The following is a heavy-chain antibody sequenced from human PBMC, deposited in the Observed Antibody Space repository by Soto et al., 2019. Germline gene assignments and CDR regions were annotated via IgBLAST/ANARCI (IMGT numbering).Heavy chain of an antibody. CDR3: ARRYGSAIDY. CDR1: GGSLSGYY. D-gene: IGHD1-26*01. J-gene: IGHJ4*02. Sequence: SETLSLTCALIGGSLSGYYWSWIRQPPGKGLEWIGYIYYSGSTNCNPSLKSRLTISVDTSKNQFSLKLSSVTAADTAVYYCARRYGSAIDYWGQGTLVTVSS. CDR2: IYYSGST. V-gene: IGHV4-59*08.